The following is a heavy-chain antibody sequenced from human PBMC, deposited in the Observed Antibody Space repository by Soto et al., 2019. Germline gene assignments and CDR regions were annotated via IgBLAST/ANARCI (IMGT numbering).Heavy chain of an antibody. D-gene: IGHD3-10*01. J-gene: IGHJ4*02. CDR3: AAGDYVSGAYYLGS. Sequence: QVQLVQSGAEVKKPGASVKVSCKVSGYTLTDLAMHWVRQAPGKGLEWMGGVDPEDGERIYAQKFQGRVTMTEDTSTDKADMELSSLRSEDTAVFYCAAGDYVSGAYYLGSWGQGTLVTVSS. CDR2: VDPEDGER. V-gene: IGHV1-24*01. CDR1: GYTLTDLA.